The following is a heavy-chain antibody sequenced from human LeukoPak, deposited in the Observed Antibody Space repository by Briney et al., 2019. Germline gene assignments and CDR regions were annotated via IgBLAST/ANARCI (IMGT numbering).Heavy chain of an antibody. D-gene: IGHD3-10*01. CDR1: GFTFSSYG. Sequence: GGSLRLSCAASGFTFSSYGMHWVRQAPGKGLEWVAVIWYDGSNKYYADSVKGRFTISRDNSKNTLCLQMNSLRAEDTAVYYCWAEESGYWGQGTLVTVSS. J-gene: IGHJ4*02. V-gene: IGHV3-33*01. CDR3: WAEESGY. CDR2: IWYDGSNK.